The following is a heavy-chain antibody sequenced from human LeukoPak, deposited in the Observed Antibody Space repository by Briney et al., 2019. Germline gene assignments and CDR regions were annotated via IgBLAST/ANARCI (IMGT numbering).Heavy chain of an antibody. J-gene: IGHJ3*02. D-gene: IGHD1-26*01. V-gene: IGHV1-18*01. CDR3: ARVVGATGAFDI. CDR1: GYTFTSYG. CDR2: ISAYNGNT. Sequence: ASVKVSCKASGYTFTSYGISWVRQAPGQGLEWMGWISAYNGNTNYAQKFQGRVTITADESTSTAYMELSSLRSEDTAVYYCARVVGATGAFDIWGQGTMVTVSS.